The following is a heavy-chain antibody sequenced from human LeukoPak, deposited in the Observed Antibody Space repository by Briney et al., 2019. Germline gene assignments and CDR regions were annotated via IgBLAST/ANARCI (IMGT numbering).Heavy chain of an antibody. V-gene: IGHV1-3*01. CDR3: ARDDCGDTCYPGGY. J-gene: IGHJ4*02. CDR2: VKAGNGDT. CDR1: GYIFTKYV. Sequence: ASVTVSCKVSGYIFTKYVVQWVRKAPGQRPEWMGWVKAGNGDTKYSQNFQDRLTITRDTSASTVYMELSTLTSEDTALYYCARDDCGDTCYPGGYWGQGTLVTVSS. D-gene: IGHD2-21*01.